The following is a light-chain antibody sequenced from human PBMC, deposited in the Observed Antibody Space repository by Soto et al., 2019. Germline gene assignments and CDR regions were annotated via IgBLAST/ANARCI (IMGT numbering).Light chain of an antibody. J-gene: IGKJ3*01. CDR1: QSVSSY. V-gene: IGKV3-15*01. Sequence: EIVMTQSPATLSVSPGERATLSCRASQSVSSYLAWYQRKPGQAPRLLIYGASTRATGVPARFSGSGSGTDFTLTISSLQSEDLAIYYCQPYYNWPLTFGPGTKVDIK. CDR3: QPYYNWPLT. CDR2: GAS.